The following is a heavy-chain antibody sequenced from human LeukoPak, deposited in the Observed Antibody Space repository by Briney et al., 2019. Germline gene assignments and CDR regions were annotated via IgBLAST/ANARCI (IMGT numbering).Heavy chain of an antibody. D-gene: IGHD5-12*01. V-gene: IGHV4-31*03. CDR1: GGSISSGGYY. J-gene: IGHJ4*02. Sequence: SETLSLTCTVSGGSISSGGYYWSWIRQHPGKGLEWIGYIYYSGSTYYNPSLKSRVTISVDTSKNQFSLKLSSVTAADTAVYYCASDVSGSYDWVFDYWGQGTLVTVSS. CDR3: ASDVSGSYDWVFDY. CDR2: IYYSGST.